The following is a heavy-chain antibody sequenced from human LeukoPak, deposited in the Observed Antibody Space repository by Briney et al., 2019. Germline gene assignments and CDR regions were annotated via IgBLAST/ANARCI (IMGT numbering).Heavy chain of an antibody. CDR1: GFIFSSYS. V-gene: IGHV3-21*01. J-gene: IGHJ6*03. CDR2: ISSSSSYI. CDR3: ARDGSGTDYYMDV. D-gene: IGHD3-10*01. Sequence: GGSLRLSCAASGFIFSSYSMNWVRQAPGKGLEWVSSISSSSSYIYYADSVKGRFTISRDNAKNSLYLQMNSLRAEDTAVYYCARDGSGTDYYMDVWGKGTTVTVSS.